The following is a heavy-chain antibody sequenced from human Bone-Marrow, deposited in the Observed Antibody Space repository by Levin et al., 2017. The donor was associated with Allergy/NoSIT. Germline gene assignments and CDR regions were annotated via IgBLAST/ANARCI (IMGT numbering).Heavy chain of an antibody. CDR2: IDAYDSYT. CDR3: AREQNQTFDY. Sequence: GESLKISCQGSGYTFTKFWINWVRQMPGKGLEWMGKIDAYDSYTRYSPSFQGHVTISIDKSISTVYLRWRSLKASDTAMYYCAREQNQTFDYWGQGTLVTVSS. V-gene: IGHV5-10-1*01. D-gene: IGHD1-14*01. CDR1: GYTFTKFW. J-gene: IGHJ4*02.